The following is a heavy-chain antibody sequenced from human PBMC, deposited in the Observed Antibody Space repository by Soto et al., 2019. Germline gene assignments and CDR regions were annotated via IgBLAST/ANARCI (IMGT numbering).Heavy chain of an antibody. D-gene: IGHD3-16*01. CDR3: AKLRGKPSVRGWYYYGMDV. CDR1: GFTFSSYG. J-gene: IGHJ6*02. V-gene: IGHV3-30*18. Sequence: LSCAASGFTFSSYGMHWVRQAPGKGLEWVAVISYDGSNKYYADSVKGRFTISRDNSKNTLYLQMNSLRAEDTAVYYCAKLRGKPSVRGWYYYGMDVWGQGTTVTVSS. CDR2: ISYDGSNK.